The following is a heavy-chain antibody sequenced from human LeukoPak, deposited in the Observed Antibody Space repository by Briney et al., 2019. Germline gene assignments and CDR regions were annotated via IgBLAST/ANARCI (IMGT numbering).Heavy chain of an antibody. Sequence: GGSLRLSCAASGFTFSTYAMHWVRQAPGKGLDWVAVISYDGSNKYHADSVQGRFTTSRDNSKNTLYLQMNSLRPEDTAVYYCARGKAEQNYYYYNMDVWGQGTTVTVSS. CDR3: ARGKAEQNYYYYNMDV. J-gene: IGHJ6*02. D-gene: IGHD6-13*01. CDR2: ISYDGSNK. CDR1: GFTFSTYA. V-gene: IGHV3-30-3*01.